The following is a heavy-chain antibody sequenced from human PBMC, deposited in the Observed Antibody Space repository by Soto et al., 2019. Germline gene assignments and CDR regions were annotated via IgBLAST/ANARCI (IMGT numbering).Heavy chain of an antibody. J-gene: IGHJ6*03. CDR3: ARHNRDVLSGYYYGSGSQNRYYYYYYMDV. CDR2: IYPGDSDT. Sequence: GESLKISCKGSGYSFTSYWIGWVRQMPGKGLEWMGIIYPGDSDTRYSPSFQGQVTISADKSISTAYVQWSSLKASDTAMYYCARHNRDVLSGYYYGSGSQNRYYYYYYMDVWGKGTTVTVSS. D-gene: IGHD3-10*01. V-gene: IGHV5-51*01. CDR1: GYSFTSYW.